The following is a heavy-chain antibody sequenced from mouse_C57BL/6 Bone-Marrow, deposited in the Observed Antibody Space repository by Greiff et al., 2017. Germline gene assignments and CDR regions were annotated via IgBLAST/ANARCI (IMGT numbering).Heavy chain of an antibody. CDR1: GYTFTDYE. CDR3: TSVVGIYYDYEDV. CDR2: IDPEPGGT. J-gene: IGHJ1*03. V-gene: IGHV1-15*01. Sequence: QVQLQQSGAELVRPGASVTLSCKASGYTFTDYEMHWVKQTPVHGLEWIGAIDPEPGGTAYNQKFKGKAILTADKSSSTAYMELRCLTSEDSAVYYCTSVVGIYYDYEDVWGTGTTVTVSS. D-gene: IGHD2-4*01.